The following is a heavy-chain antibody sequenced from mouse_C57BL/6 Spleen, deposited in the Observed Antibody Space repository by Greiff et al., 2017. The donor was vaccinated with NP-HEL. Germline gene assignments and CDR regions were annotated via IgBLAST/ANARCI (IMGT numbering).Heavy chain of an antibody. Sequence: VQRVESGAELVKPGASVKMSCKASGYTFTTYPIEWMKQNHGKSLEWIGNFHPYNDDTKYNEKFKGKATLTVEKSSSTVYLELSRLTSDDSAVYYCARGNDYDGGDYFDYWGQGTTLTVSS. CDR1: GYTFTTYP. V-gene: IGHV1-47*01. CDR2: FHPYNDDT. CDR3: ARGNDYDGGDYFDY. J-gene: IGHJ2*01. D-gene: IGHD2-4*01.